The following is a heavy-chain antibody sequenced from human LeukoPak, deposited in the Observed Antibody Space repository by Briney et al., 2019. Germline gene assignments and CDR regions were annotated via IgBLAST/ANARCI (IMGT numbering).Heavy chain of an antibody. CDR1: GFTFSSYG. CDR2: ISYDGSNK. D-gene: IGHD6-13*01. Sequence: GGSLRLSCAASGFTFSSYGMHWVRQAPGKGLEWVAVISYDGSNKYYADSVKGRFTIPRDNSKNTLYLQMNSLRAEDTAVYYCAKDEGYSSSWYFHYFDYWGQGTLVTVSS. CDR3: AKDEGYSSSWYFHYFDY. J-gene: IGHJ4*02. V-gene: IGHV3-30*18.